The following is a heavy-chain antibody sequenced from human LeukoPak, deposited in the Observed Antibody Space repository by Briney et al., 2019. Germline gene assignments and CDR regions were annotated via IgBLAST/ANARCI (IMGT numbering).Heavy chain of an antibody. V-gene: IGHV3-7*01. J-gene: IGHJ4*02. CDR1: GFTFITYW. CDR3: GRVRPGDADY. CDR2: ISSDGSGK. D-gene: IGHD1-26*01. Sequence: GGALLLSFAASGFTFITYWMTWIRQAPGKGLEWVASISSDGSGKYYMDSVKGRFTISRDNAKNSLFLQMNSLGAEDTAVYHCGRVRPGDADYWGQGTLVTVSS.